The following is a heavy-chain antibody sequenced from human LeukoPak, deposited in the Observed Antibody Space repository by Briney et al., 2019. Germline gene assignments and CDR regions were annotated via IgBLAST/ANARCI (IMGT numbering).Heavy chain of an antibody. J-gene: IGHJ4*02. V-gene: IGHV3-7*01. Sequence: GGSLRLSCAASGFTFSTYWMTWVRQAPGKGLEWVANIKPDGSEKYYVDSVKGRFTISRDNAKNSLYLQMNSLTAEDTAVYYWARDRTRSAHWGQGTLVIVSS. CDR3: ARDRTRSAH. CDR1: GFTFSTYW. D-gene: IGHD1-14*01. CDR2: IKPDGSEK.